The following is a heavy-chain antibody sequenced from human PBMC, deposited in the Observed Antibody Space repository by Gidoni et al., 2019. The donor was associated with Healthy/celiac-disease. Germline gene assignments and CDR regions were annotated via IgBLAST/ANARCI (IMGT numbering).Heavy chain of an antibody. CDR3: AKGRELFDY. D-gene: IGHD1-26*01. Sequence: EVQLLESGGGLVQPGGSLRLSCAVSGFTFSNYANSWVRQAPGKGLGCGSAISGSGDSTYYADSVKGRFIISRDNSKNTVYLQMSSLRAEDTAVYYCAKGRELFDYWGQGTLVTVSS. V-gene: IGHV3-23*01. CDR1: GFTFSNYA. J-gene: IGHJ4*02. CDR2: ISGSGDST.